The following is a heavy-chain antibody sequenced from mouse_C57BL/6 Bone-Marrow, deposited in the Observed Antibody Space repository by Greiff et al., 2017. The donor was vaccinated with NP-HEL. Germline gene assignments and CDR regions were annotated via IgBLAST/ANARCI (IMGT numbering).Heavy chain of an antibody. CDR1: GFNIKDDY. D-gene: IGHD2-2*01. Sequence: VQLQQSGAELVRPGASVKLSCTASGFNIKDDYMHWVKQRPEQGLEWIGWIDPENGDTEYASKFQGKATRTADTSSNTAYLQLSSLTSEDTAVYYCTTAVWLRRTGDWGQGTTLTVSS. CDR2: IDPENGDT. V-gene: IGHV14-4*01. J-gene: IGHJ2*01. CDR3: TTAVWLRRTGD.